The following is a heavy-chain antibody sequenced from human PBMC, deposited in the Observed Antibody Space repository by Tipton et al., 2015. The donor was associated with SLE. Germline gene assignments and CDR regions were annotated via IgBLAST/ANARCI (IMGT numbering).Heavy chain of an antibody. CDR3: TRGGFREPDDYYYGMDV. J-gene: IGHJ6*02. Sequence: TLSLTCTVSGGSISSYYWSWIRQPPGKGLEWIGYIYYSGTTKYNPSLKSRVTISVDSSNNQFSLRLNSVTAADTAVYYCTRGGFREPDDYYYGMDVWGQGTTVTVSS. CDR2: IYYSGTT. D-gene: IGHD1-14*01. CDR1: GGSISSYY. V-gene: IGHV4-59*01.